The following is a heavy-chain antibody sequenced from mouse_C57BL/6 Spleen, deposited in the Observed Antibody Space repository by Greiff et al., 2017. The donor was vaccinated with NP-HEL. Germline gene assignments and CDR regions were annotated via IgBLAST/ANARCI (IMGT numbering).Heavy chain of an antibody. CDR3: ARKRSYYDGSSYEGYFDV. CDR2: INPNNGGT. Sequence: EVQLQQSGPELVKPGASVKIPCKASGYTFTDYNMDWVKQSHGKSLEWIGDINPNNGGTIYNQKFKGKATLTVDKSSSTAYMELRSLTSEDTAVYYCARKRSYYDGSSYEGYFDVWGTGTTVTVSS. CDR1: GYTFTDYN. V-gene: IGHV1-18*01. J-gene: IGHJ1*03. D-gene: IGHD1-1*01.